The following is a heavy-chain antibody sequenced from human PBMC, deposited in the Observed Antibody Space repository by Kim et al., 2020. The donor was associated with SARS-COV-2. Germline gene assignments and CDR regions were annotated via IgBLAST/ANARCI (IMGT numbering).Heavy chain of an antibody. CDR2: ST. J-gene: IGHJ4*02. Sequence: STYYADSVKGRFTISRDNSKNTLYLQMNSLRAEDTAVYYCNYGGNFRFDYWGQGTLVTVSS. V-gene: IGHV3-23*01. D-gene: IGHD4-17*01. CDR3: NYGGNFRFDY.